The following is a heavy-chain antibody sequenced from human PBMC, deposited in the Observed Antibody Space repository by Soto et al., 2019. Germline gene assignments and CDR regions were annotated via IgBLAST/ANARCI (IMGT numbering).Heavy chain of an antibody. Sequence: ASVKVSCKASGYTSTSYGISWVRQAPGQGLEWMGWISAYNGNTNYAQKLQGRVTMTTDTSTSTAYMELRSLRFDDTAVYYCARDVAFDYFDYWGQGTLVTVSS. CDR3: ARDVAFDYFDY. V-gene: IGHV1-18*01. CDR1: GYTSTSYG. D-gene: IGHD3-3*01. J-gene: IGHJ4*02. CDR2: ISAYNGNT.